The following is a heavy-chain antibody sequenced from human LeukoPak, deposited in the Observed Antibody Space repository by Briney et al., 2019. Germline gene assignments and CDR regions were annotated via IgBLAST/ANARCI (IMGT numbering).Heavy chain of an antibody. Sequence: QPGGFLRLSCAASGFTFSSYAMHWVRQAPGKGLEWVAVISYDGSNKYYADSVKGRFTISRDNSKNTLYLQMNSLRAEDTAVYYCAKASRYYFDYWGQGTLVTVSS. CDR3: AKASRYYFDY. J-gene: IGHJ4*02. CDR2: ISYDGSNK. CDR1: GFTFSSYA. V-gene: IGHV3-30-3*01.